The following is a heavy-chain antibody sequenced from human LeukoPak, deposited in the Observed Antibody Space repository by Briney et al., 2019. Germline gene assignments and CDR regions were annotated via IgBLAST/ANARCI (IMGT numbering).Heavy chain of an antibody. V-gene: IGHV1-2*02. CDR3: ARYNWNDVVSALDY. J-gene: IGHJ4*02. Sequence: GASVTVSCKASGYTFSGYYIHWVRHAPGQGLEWMGWINPNSGATNYAQKFQGGVTLTRDTSVTTFYMEVGRLTFDDTAVYFCARYNWNDVVSALDYWGQGTLVTVSS. D-gene: IGHD1-1*01. CDR1: GYTFSGYY. CDR2: INPNSGAT.